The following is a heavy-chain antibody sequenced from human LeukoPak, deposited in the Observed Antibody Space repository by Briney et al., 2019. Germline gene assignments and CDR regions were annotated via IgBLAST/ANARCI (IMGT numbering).Heavy chain of an antibody. D-gene: IGHD3-22*01. V-gene: IGHV3-11*01. J-gene: IGHJ4*02. CDR2: ICDSGRTI. Sequence: GGSLRLSCAASGFTFSDYYMSWIRQAPGKGLGWVSYICDSGRTIYYADSVKGRFTISRDNAKNSVYLQMNNLRAEDTAVYYCARDRLGDYDNSGYYDNWGQGTLVTVSS. CDR1: GFTFSDYY. CDR3: ARDRLGDYDNSGYYDN.